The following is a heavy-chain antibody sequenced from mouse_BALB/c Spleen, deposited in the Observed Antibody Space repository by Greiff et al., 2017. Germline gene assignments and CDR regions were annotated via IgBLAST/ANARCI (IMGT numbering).Heavy chain of an antibody. CDR2: ISYSGST. V-gene: IGHV3-2*02. CDR1: GYSITSDYA. CDR3: AGNWYFDV. Sequence: EVKLMESGPGLVKPSQSLSLTCTVTGYSITSDYAWNWIRQFPGNKLEWMGYISYSGSTSYNPSLKSRISITRDTSKNQFFLQLNSVTTEDTATYYCAGNWYFDVWGAGTTVTVSS. J-gene: IGHJ1*01.